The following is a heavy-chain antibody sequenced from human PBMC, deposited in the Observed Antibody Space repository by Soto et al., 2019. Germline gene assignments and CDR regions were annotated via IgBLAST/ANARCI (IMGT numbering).Heavy chain of an antibody. CDR2: IIPILGIA. CDR3: ARVGSLGYCSGGSYYDY. J-gene: IGHJ4*02. Sequence: QVQLVQSGAEVKKPGSSVKVSCRASGGTFSSYTISWVRQAPGQGLEWMGRIIPILGIANYAQKFQGRVTITADKSARTAYMELSSLRSEDTAVYYCARVGSLGYCSGGSYYDYWGQGTMVTFSS. CDR1: GGTFSSYT. V-gene: IGHV1-69*02. D-gene: IGHD2-15*01.